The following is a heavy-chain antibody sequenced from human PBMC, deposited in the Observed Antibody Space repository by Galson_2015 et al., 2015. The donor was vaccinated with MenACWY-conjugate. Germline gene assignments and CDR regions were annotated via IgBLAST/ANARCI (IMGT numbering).Heavy chain of an antibody. CDR1: GYTFTTYA. D-gene: IGHD6-13*01. CDR3: ARELAVAGIKYFDY. J-gene: IGHJ4*02. CDR2: IDAGYGNT. V-gene: IGHV1-3*01. Sequence: SVKVSCKASGYTFTTYAIYWVRQAPGQRLEWMGWIDAGYGNTEYSQEFQDRATITRDTSASTAYMQLSSLRSEDTAIYYCARELAVAGIKYFDYWGQGTLVTVSS.